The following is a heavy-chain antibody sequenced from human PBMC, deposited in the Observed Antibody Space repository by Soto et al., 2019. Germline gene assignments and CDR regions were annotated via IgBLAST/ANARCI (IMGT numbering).Heavy chain of an antibody. CDR2: INPSDGNR. D-gene: IGHD3-22*01. Sequence: QIQLVQSGAEWRKPGASVKVSCKASGYSFSFYGINWVRQAPGQGLEWMGWINPSDGNRNFAQKFEDRVTMTTATCXXTVCLERRSRKSDGTAIHYCARGRLRGYDSSGFYSWGQGTMVTVSS. V-gene: IGHV1-18*01. CDR1: GYSFSFYG. CDR3: ARGRLRGYDSSGFYS. J-gene: IGHJ4*02.